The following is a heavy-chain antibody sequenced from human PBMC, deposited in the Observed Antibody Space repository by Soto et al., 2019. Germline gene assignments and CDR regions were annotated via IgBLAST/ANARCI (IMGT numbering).Heavy chain of an antibody. CDR3: ARGNPTYYDFWSGYSSPRYYYGMDV. V-gene: IGHV4-34*01. D-gene: IGHD3-3*01. CDR2: INHSGST. CDR1: GGSFSGYY. Sequence: QVQLQQWGAGLLKPSETLSLTCAVYGGSFSGYYWSWIRQPPGKGLEWIGEINHSGSTNYNPSLKRRVTISVDTSKNQFSLKLSSVTAADTAVYYCARGNPTYYDFWSGYSSPRYYYGMDVWGQGTTVTVSS. J-gene: IGHJ6*02.